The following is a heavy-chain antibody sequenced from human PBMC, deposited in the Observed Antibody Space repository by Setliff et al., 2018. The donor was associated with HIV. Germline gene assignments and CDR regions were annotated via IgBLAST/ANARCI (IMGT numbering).Heavy chain of an antibody. CDR3: ARDRSHPPYYMDV. V-gene: IGHV4-39*07. CDR1: NGSISSNTYY. J-gene: IGHJ6*03. Sequence: SETLSLTCTVSNGSISSNTYYCGWIRQPPGKGLEWIGEITHSGSTNYNPSLETRVTISVDTSKNQFSLKLTSVTAADTAVYYCARDRSHPPYYMDVWGKGTTVTVSS. CDR2: ITHSGST.